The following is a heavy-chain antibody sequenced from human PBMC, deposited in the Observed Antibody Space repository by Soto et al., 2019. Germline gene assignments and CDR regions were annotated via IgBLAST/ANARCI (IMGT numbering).Heavy chain of an antibody. D-gene: IGHD3-9*01. Sequence: PSATLSLTCTVSGDSISSYYWTWIRQPPGKGLEWIGYIYHSGYTNYNPSLKSRVTISVDTSKNQFSVKLTSVTAADTAVYYCARGGPKYYDILTGYRSWSWFDPWGQGTLVTSPQ. V-gene: IGHV4-59*01. J-gene: IGHJ5*02. CDR1: GDSISSYY. CDR2: IYHSGYT. CDR3: ARGGPKYYDILTGYRSWSWFDP.